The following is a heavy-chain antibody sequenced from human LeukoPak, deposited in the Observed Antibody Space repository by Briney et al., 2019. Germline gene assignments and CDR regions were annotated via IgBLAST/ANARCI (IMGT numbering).Heavy chain of an antibody. Sequence: SETLSLTCTVSGVSISSYYWSWIRQSPGKGLEWIGGISYSGNTNYKYSLESRVTISVDTSKNQVSLKLSSVTAADTAVYYCARGKLYFAPPMGFDCWGQGTLVIVSS. CDR3: ARGKLYFAPPMGFDC. CDR2: ISYSGNT. CDR1: GVSISSYY. D-gene: IGHD3-9*01. V-gene: IGHV4-59*01. J-gene: IGHJ4*02.